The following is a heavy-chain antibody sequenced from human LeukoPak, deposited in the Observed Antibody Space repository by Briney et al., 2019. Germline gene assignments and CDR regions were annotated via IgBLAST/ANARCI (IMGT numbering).Heavy chain of an antibody. CDR1: EFTFSNFW. D-gene: IGHD1-26*01. V-gene: IGHV3-7*01. J-gene: IGHJ4*02. Sequence: PGGSLRLSCSASEFTFSNFWMSWVRQAPGKGPEWVANIKQDGSEKYYVDSVKGRFTISRDNAETSLHLQMNSLRAEDTAVYYCARGASGSYYVDYWGQGTLVTVSS. CDR3: ARGASGSYYVDY. CDR2: IKQDGSEK.